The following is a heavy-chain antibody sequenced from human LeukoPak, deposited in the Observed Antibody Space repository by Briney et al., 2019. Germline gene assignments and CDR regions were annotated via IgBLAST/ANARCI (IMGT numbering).Heavy chain of an antibody. D-gene: IGHD3-10*01. CDR2: IYYSGST. Sequence: SETLSRTCTVSGGSIISHYWSWIRQPPGKGLEWIGYIYYSGSTNYNPSLKSRVTISVDTSKNQFSLKLSSVTAADTAVYYCARDNDDYYGPGSQDWFDPWGQGTLVSVSS. J-gene: IGHJ5*02. CDR1: GGSIISHY. V-gene: IGHV4-59*11. CDR3: ARDNDDYYGPGSQDWFDP.